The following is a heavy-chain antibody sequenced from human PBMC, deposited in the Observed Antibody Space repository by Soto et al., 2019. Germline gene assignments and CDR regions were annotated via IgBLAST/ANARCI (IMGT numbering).Heavy chain of an antibody. J-gene: IGHJ4*02. D-gene: IGHD1-26*01. CDR3: ARRGTGD. CDR1: GGSFNDYY. CDR2: INHSGST. Sequence: QVQLQQWGAGLLKPSETLSLTCAVYGGSFNDYYWGWIRQPPGKGLEWIGEINHSGSTNYNPSLKSRVTISVDTSKNQFSLKLSSVTAADTAVYYCARRGTGDWGQGTLVTVSS. V-gene: IGHV4-34*01.